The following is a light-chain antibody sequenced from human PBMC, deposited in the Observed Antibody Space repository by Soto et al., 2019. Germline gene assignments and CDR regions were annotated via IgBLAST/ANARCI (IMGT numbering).Light chain of an antibody. CDR2: SNS. V-gene: IGLV1-40*01. CDR1: RSNIGAGYD. CDR3: QSYDNSLSGLV. J-gene: IGLJ2*01. Sequence: QSVLTQPPSMSGAPGQRVTISCTGSRSNIGAGYDVHWYQQLPGTAPKLLIYSNSRRPSGVPDRFSGSKSGTSASMAITGLQAEDEADYYCQSYDNSLSGLVFGGGTKVTVL.